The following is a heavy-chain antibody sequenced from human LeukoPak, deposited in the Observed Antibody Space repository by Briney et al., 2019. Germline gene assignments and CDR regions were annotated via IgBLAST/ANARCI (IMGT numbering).Heavy chain of an antibody. CDR2: SSGGGGST. CDR3: AILYSSSPLDY. J-gene: IGHJ4*02. CDR1: GFTFSTYG. V-gene: IGHV3-23*01. Sequence: PGGSLRLSRAASGFTFSTYGMSWVRQAPGTGLEWVSASSGGGGSTYYADSVKGRFTISRDNSKNTLYLQMNSLRAEDTAIYYCAILYSSSPLDYWDQGTLVTVSS. D-gene: IGHD6-6*01.